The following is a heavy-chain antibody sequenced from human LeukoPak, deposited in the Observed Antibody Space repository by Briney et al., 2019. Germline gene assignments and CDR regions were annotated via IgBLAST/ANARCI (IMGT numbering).Heavy chain of an antibody. J-gene: IGHJ6*03. CDR1: GFTFDDYG. D-gene: IGHD6-6*01. CDR3: ARVRSETEYSSRADYYCYMDV. CDR2: INWNGGST. Sequence: GGSLRLSCAASGFTFDDYGMSWVRQAPGKGLEWVSGINWNGGSTGYADSVKGRFTISRDNAKNSLYLQMNSLRAEDTALYYCARVRSETEYSSRADYYCYMDVWGKGTTVTVSS. V-gene: IGHV3-20*04.